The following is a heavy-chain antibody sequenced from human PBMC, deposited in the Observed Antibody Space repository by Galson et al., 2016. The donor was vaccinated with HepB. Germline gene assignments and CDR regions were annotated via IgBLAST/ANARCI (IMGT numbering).Heavy chain of an antibody. J-gene: IGHJ4*02. CDR2: IIPILGTA. CDR3: ETKGGAYDADY. Sequence: SVKVSCKASGGTFSTYPVSWVRQAPGQGLEWMGRIIPILGTAAYAQDFQGRVTITADTSTSTVYMEGKSLRFDDTAVYECETKGGAYDADYWGQGTLVTVSS. V-gene: IGHV1-69*08. D-gene: IGHD5-12*01. CDR1: GGTFSTYP.